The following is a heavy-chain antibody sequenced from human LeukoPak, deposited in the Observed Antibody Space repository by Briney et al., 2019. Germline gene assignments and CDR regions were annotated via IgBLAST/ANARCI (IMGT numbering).Heavy chain of an antibody. D-gene: IGHD6-13*01. V-gene: IGHV3-33*01. CDR3: ARGLYSSSWYQIYYYYGMDV. CDR2: IWYDGSNK. J-gene: IGHJ6*02. Sequence: GGSLRLSCAASGFTFSSYGMHWVRQAPGKGLEWVAVIWYDGSNKYYADSVKGRFTISRDNSKNTLYLQMNSLRAEDTAVYYCARGLYSSSWYQIYYYYGMDVWGQGTTVTVSS. CDR1: GFTFSSYG.